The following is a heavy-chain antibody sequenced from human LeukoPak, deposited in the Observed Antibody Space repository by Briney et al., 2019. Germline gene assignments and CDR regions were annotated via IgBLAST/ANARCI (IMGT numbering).Heavy chain of an antibody. CDR2: ISSSSSYI. D-gene: IGHD5-12*01. CDR3: VLGPVVATIPGGY. CDR1: GFTFSSYS. V-gene: IGHV3-21*04. Sequence: GGSLRLSCAASGFTFSSYSMNWVRQAPGKGLEWVSSISSSSSYIYYADSVKGRFTISRDNAKNSLYLQMNSLRAEDTAVYYCVLGPVVATIPGGYWGQGTLVTVSS. J-gene: IGHJ4*02.